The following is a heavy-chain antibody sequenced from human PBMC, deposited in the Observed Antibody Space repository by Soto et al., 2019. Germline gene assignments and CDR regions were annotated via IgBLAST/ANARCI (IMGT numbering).Heavy chain of an antibody. CDR1: GYTFTSYY. D-gene: IGHD2-15*01. V-gene: IGHV1-46*01. Sequence: ASVKVSCKASGYTFTSYYMHWVRQAPGQGLEWMGIINPSGGSTSYAQKFQGRVTMTRDTSTSTVYMELSSLRSEDTAVYYCARTRCSGGSCYSPLDAFHIWGQGTMVTVSS. CDR2: INPSGGST. CDR3: ARTRCSGGSCYSPLDAFHI. J-gene: IGHJ3*02.